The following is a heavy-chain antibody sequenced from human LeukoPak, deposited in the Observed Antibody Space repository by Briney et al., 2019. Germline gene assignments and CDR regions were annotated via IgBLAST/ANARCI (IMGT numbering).Heavy chain of an antibody. D-gene: IGHD2-2*01. CDR3: VKDRCDRTTCPEV. CDR2: ISGSGGST. V-gene: IGHV3-23*01. J-gene: IGHJ4*02. Sequence: GGSLRLSCTASGFTFSTYAMSWVRQAPGEGLEWVSGISGSGGSTYYTDSVKSRFTISRDNSKNTLHLQMSSLRAEDTALYYCVKDRCDRTTCPEVWGQGTLVTVSS. CDR1: GFTFSTYA.